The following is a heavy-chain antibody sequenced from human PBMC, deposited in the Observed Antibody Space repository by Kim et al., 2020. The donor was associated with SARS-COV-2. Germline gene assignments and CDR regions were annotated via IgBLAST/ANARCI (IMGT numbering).Heavy chain of an antibody. D-gene: IGHD6-19*01. V-gene: IGHV3-21*01. CDR3: ARDITPPRRIAVAGMDY. Sequence: VKGRFTISRDNAKNSLYLQMNSLRAEDTAVYYCARDITPPRRIAVAGMDYWGQGTLVTVSS. J-gene: IGHJ4*02.